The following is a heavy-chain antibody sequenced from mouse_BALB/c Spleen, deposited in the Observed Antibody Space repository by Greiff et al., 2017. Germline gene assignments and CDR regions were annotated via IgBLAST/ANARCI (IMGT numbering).Heavy chain of an antibody. CDR1: GFSLSTSGMG. V-gene: IGHV8-12*01. Sequence: QVTLKVSGPGILQPSQTLSLTCSFSGFSLSTSGMGVSWIRQPSGKGLEWLAHIYWDDDKRYNPSLKSRLTISKDTSRNQVFLKITSVDTADTATYYCARRVHRSYAMDYWGQGTSVTVSS. CDR2: IYWDDDK. D-gene: IGHD2-14*01. CDR3: ARRVHRSYAMDY. J-gene: IGHJ4*01.